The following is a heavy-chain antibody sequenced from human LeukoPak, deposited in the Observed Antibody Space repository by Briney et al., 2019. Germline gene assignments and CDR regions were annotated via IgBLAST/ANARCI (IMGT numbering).Heavy chain of an antibody. V-gene: IGHV7-4-1*02. CDR3: ARKKTDYYDYDGDY. D-gene: IGHD3-22*01. Sequence: ASVKVSCKASGYTFTGYYMHWVRQAPGQGLEWMGWINTNTGNPTYAQGFTGRFVFSLDTSVSTAYLQISSLKAEDTAVYYCARKKTDYYDYDGDYWGQGTLVTVSS. CDR1: GYTFTGYY. CDR2: INTNTGNP. J-gene: IGHJ4*02.